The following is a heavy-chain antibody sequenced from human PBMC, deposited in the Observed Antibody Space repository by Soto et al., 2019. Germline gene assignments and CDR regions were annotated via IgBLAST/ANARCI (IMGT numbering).Heavy chain of an antibody. D-gene: IGHD6-13*01. CDR3: ARGGQQLVNRKIDY. Sequence: SETLSLTCAVSGGSISSSNWWSWVRQPPGRGLEWIGEIYHSGSTNYNPSLKSRVTISVDKSKNQFSLKLSSVTAADTAVYYCARGGQQLVNRKIDYWGQGTLVTVSS. J-gene: IGHJ4*02. CDR1: GGSISSSNW. CDR2: IYHSGST. V-gene: IGHV4-4*02.